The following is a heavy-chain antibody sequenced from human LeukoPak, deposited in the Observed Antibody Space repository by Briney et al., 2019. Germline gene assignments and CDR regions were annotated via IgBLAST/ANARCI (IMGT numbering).Heavy chain of an antibody. CDR2: INADSSTI. J-gene: IGHJ4*02. CDR1: GFTFSTYN. CDR3: VRDNSRGQSLGVIY. Sequence: GGSLRLSCAASGFTFSTYNMNWVRQAPGKGLEWISYINADSSTIQYADSVRGRFTTSRDNARNSLYLQMNSLRAEDTAVYYCVRDNSRGQSLGVIYWGQGSLVTVSS. V-gene: IGHV3-48*01. D-gene: IGHD3-22*01.